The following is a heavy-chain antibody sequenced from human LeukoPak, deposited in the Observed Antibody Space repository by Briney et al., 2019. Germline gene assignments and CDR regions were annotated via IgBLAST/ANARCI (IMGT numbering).Heavy chain of an antibody. CDR2: INHSGST. CDR1: GGSISSGGYY. D-gene: IGHD6-13*01. V-gene: IGHV4-39*07. Sequence: PSETLSLTCTVSGGSISSGGYYWSWIRQPPGKGLEWIGEINHSGSTNYNPSLKSRVTISVDTSKNQFSLKLSSVTAADTAVYYCARGFLSDLIAAKGDYYFDYWGQGTLVTVSS. J-gene: IGHJ4*02. CDR3: ARGFLSDLIAAKGDYYFDY.